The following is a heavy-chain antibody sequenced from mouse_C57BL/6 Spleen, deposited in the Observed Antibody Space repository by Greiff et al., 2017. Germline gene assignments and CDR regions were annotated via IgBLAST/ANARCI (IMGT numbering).Heavy chain of an antibody. V-gene: IGHV1-15*01. CDR1: GYTFTDYE. J-gene: IGHJ4*01. Sequence: VQGVESGAELVRPGASVTLSCKASGYTFTDYEMHWVKQTPVHGLEWIGAIDPETGGTAYNQKFKGKAILTADKSSSTAYMELRSLTSEDSAVYYCTRKGTYYSNLYAMDYWGQGTSVTVSS. D-gene: IGHD2-5*01. CDR2: IDPETGGT. CDR3: TRKGTYYSNLYAMDY.